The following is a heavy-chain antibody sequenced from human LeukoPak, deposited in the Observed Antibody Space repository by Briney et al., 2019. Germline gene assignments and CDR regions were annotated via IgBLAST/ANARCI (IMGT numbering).Heavy chain of an antibody. D-gene: IGHD2-2*01. CDR1: GFTFSSYS. Sequence: GGSLRLSCAASGFTFSSYSMNWVRQAPGKGLEWVSSISSSSSYIYYADSVKGRFTISRDNSKNTLYLQMNSLRAEDTAVYYCAREDTSRGGFDYWGQGTLATVSS. CDR2: ISSSSSYI. J-gene: IGHJ4*02. V-gene: IGHV3-21*04. CDR3: AREDTSRGGFDY.